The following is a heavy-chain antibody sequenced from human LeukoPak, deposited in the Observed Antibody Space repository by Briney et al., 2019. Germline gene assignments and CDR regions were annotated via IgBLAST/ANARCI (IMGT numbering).Heavy chain of an antibody. CDR3: ARDNPNYYDSSGYPSHWYFDL. CDR1: GGSISSSSYY. CDR2: IYYSGST. J-gene: IGHJ2*01. V-gene: IGHV4-39*07. D-gene: IGHD3-22*01. Sequence: SETLSLTCTVSGGSISSSSYYWGWIRQPPGKGLEWIGSIYYSGSTYYNPSLKSRVTISVDTSKNQFSLKLSPVTAADTAVYYCARDNPNYYDSSGYPSHWYFDLWGRGTLVTVSS.